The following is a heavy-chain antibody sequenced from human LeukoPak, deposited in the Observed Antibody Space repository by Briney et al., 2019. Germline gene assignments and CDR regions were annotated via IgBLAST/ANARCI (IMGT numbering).Heavy chain of an antibody. J-gene: IGHJ4*02. CDR1: GFTFSSYG. D-gene: IGHD2-21*01. V-gene: IGHV3-30*18. CDR2: ISYDGSNK. Sequence: PGGSLRLSCAASGFTFSSYGIHWVRQAPGKGLEWVAVISYDGSNKYYADSVRGRFTISRDNSKNTLYLQMDSLRGEDTAVYYCAKDFRIGYSAHFDYWGQGALVTVSS. CDR3: AKDFRIGYSAHFDY.